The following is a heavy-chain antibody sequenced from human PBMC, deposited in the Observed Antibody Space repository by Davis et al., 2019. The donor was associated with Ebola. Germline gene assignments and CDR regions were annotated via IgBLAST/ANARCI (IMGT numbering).Heavy chain of an antibody. CDR1: GYSISSGYY. D-gene: IGHD2-2*02. V-gene: IGHV4-38-2*02. CDR2: IYYSGST. Sequence: PGGSLRLSCTVSGYSISSGYYWGWIRQPPGKGPEWIGSIYYSGSTYYNPSLKSRVTISVDMSKNQFSLKVSSVTAADTAVYYCARAPDKAYQALYRCFDYWGQGTLVTVSS. J-gene: IGHJ4*02. CDR3: ARAPDKAYQALYRCFDY.